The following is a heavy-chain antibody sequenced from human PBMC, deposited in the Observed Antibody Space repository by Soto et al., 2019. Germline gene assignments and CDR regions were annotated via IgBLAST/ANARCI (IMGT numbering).Heavy chain of an antibody. J-gene: IGHJ4*02. D-gene: IGHD3-16*01. Sequence: GGSLRLSCAASGFTFSSYSMNWVRQAPGKGLEWVSSISSSSSYIYYADSVKGRFTISRDNAKNSLYLQMNSLRAEDTAVYYCARDLGSLRGDYYFDYWGQGTPVTVSS. CDR2: ISSSSSYI. V-gene: IGHV3-21*01. CDR3: ARDLGSLRGDYYFDY. CDR1: GFTFSSYS.